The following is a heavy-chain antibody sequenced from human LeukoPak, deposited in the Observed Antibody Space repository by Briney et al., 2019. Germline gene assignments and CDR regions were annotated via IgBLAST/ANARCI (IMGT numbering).Heavy chain of an antibody. CDR2: ISSSSSYI. V-gene: IGHV3-21*01. CDR1: GFTFRSYS. D-gene: IGHD4/OR15-4a*01. J-gene: IGHJ3*02. CDR3: ARDLTGADAFDI. Sequence: PGGSLRLSCAASGFTFRSYSMNWVRQAPGKGLEWVSSISSSSSYIYYADSVKGRFTISRDNAKNSLYLQMNSLRAEDTAVYYCARDLTGADAFDIWGQGTMVTVSS.